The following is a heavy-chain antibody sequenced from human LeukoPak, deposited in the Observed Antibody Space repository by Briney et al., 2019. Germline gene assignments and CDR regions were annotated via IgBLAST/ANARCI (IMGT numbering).Heavy chain of an antibody. CDR3: ARGGLRVMVYRLYYMDV. CDR2: INPNSGDT. J-gene: IGHJ6*03. CDR1: GYNFTRYG. V-gene: IGHV1-2*02. Sequence: ASVKVSCKTSGYNFTRYGVTWVRQAPGQGLEWMGWINPNSGDTKYAQKFQGRVTMTRDTSISTAYMELTRLRSDGTAVYYCARGGLRVMVYRLYYMDVWGKGTTVTVSS. D-gene: IGHD2-8*01.